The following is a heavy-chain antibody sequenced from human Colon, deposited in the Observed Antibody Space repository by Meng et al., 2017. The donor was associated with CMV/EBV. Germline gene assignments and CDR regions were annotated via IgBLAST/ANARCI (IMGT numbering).Heavy chain of an antibody. CDR2: IKQDGSEK. D-gene: IGHD1-26*01. V-gene: IGHV3-7*03. CDR3: ANPVLWEVKGGDY. Sequence: GESLKISCAASGFTFSSYWMSWVRQAPGKGLEWVANIKQDGSEKYYVDSVKGRFTISRDNSKNTLYLQMNSLRAEDTAVYYCANPVLWEVKGGDYWGQGTLVTVSS. J-gene: IGHJ4*02. CDR1: GFTFSSYW.